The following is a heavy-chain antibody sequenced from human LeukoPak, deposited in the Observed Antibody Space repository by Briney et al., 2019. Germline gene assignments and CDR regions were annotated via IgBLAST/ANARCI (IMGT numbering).Heavy chain of an antibody. CDR2: IYYTGNT. CDR3: ARYFYNGGSHYRGRYFDS. V-gene: IGHV4-59*04. D-gene: IGHD3-22*01. J-gene: IGHJ4*02. Sequence: SETLSLTCTVSGGSISSYYWSWIRQPPGKGREYIGIIYYTGNTYFNPSLRSRVTISVDTSKNQFSLKLTSVTAADTAVYYCARYFYNGGSHYRGRYFDSWGQGTLVAVSS. CDR1: GGSISSYY.